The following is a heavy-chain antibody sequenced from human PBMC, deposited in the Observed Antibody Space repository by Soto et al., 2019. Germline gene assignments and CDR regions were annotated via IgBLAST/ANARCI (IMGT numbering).Heavy chain of an antibody. CDR1: GFAFSTYS. CDR2: ISSSSNTI. CDR3: ARVGVVAANSPPYHYTALDV. Sequence: GGSLRLSCAASGFAFSTYSMNWVRQAPGKGLEWLSYISSSSNTITYADSVRGRFTVSRDNAKNSLYLQMNSLRDEDTAVYYYARVGVVAANSPPYHYTALDVWGQGTTVTVSS. D-gene: IGHD2-15*01. J-gene: IGHJ6*02. V-gene: IGHV3-48*02.